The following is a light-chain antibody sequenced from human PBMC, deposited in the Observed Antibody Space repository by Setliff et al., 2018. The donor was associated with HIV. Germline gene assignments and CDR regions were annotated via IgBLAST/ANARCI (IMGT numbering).Light chain of an antibody. CDR2: EVN. Sequence: QSALTQPASVSGPPGQSITISCTGTTSDIGAFNFVSWYQQHPGKAPKLIIYEVNYRPSGVSTRFSGSKSGNTASLTISGLQAEDEADYYCNSYRSRSTYVFGTGTKATVL. CDR1: TSDIGAFNF. J-gene: IGLJ1*01. CDR3: NSYRSRSTYV. V-gene: IGLV2-14*01.